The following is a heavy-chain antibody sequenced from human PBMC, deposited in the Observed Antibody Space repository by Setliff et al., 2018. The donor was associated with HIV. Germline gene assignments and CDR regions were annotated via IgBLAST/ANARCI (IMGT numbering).Heavy chain of an antibody. J-gene: IGHJ3*02. D-gene: IGHD3-22*01. Sequence: GESLKISCKGSGYRFTSYWIGWVRQMPGKGLEWMAIIYPGDSDTRYSPSFQGQVTTSADKSISTAYLQWSSLKASDTAMYYCARPSSGFAFDIWGQGTMVTVSS. CDR3: ARPSSGFAFDI. CDR2: IYPGDSDT. CDR1: GYRFTSYW. V-gene: IGHV5-51*01.